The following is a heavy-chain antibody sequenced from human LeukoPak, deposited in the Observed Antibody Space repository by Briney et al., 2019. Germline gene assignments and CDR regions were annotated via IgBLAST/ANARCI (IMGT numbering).Heavy chain of an antibody. CDR2: IYHSGST. J-gene: IGHJ6*03. V-gene: IGHV4-39*07. CDR1: GVSISSSNSY. D-gene: IGHD1-14*01. CDR3: ARVKTGVDHFYYYYVDV. Sequence: PSETLSLTCAVSGVSISSSNSYWGWIRQSPGKGLEWIGNIYHSGSTYYNPRLKSRVTISVDTAKNQFSLKLSSVTAEDTAVYYCARVKTGVDHFYYYYVDVWGKGTTVTVSS.